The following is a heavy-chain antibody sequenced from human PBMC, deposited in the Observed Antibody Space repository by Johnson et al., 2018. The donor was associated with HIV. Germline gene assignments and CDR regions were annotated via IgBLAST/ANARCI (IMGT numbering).Heavy chain of an antibody. V-gene: IGHV3-66*01. CDR1: GFTVSSNY. D-gene: IGHD3-22*01. CDR2: ISSGGDT. J-gene: IGHJ3*02. CDR3: ARVAMYDSNGDYSYDAFDI. Sequence: VQLVESGGGVVQPGGSLRLSCVVSGFTVSSNYITWVRQAPGKGLEWVSVISSGGDTYYADSVKGRFTISRDNAQNSLHLQMNSLRAEDAAVYYCARVAMYDSNGDYSYDAFDIWGPGTMVTVSS.